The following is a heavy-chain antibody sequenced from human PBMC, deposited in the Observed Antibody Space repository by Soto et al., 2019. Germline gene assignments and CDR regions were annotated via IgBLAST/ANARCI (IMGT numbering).Heavy chain of an antibody. CDR3: AKDLWAERGSGSTLEY. Sequence: QVQLVESGGGVVQPGGSLRVSCAASGFSFSSYDMHWVRQAPGKGLERVAGISYDGSNKHYADYVKGRFTISRDNSKNTLYLQMKGLRVEDTAVYHCAKDLWAERGSGSTLEYWGQGTLVTVSS. J-gene: IGHJ4*02. D-gene: IGHD6-19*01. V-gene: IGHV3-30*18. CDR1: GFSFSSYD. CDR2: ISYDGSNK.